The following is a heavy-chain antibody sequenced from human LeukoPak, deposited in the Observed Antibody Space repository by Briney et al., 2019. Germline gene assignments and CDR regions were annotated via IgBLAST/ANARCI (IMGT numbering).Heavy chain of an antibody. V-gene: IGHV4-61*05. J-gene: IGHJ3*02. CDR2: IYYSGST. Sequence: SETLSLTCTVSGGSISSSSYYWSWIRQPPGKGLEWIGYIYYSGSTNYNPSLKSRVTISVDTSKNQFSLKLSSVTAADTAVYYCARKADNWNYGYAFDIWGQGTMVTVSS. D-gene: IGHD1-7*01. CDR3: ARKADNWNYGYAFDI. CDR1: GGSISSSSYY.